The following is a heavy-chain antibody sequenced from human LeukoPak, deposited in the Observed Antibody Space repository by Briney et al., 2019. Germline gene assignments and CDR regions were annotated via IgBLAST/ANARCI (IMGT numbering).Heavy chain of an antibody. D-gene: IGHD3-22*01. V-gene: IGHV3-30*03. J-gene: IGHJ4*02. Sequence: PGGSLRLSCAASGFTFSSCGMHWVRQAPGKGLEWVAVISYDGSNKYYADSVKGRFTISRDNSKNTLYLQMNSLRAEDTAVYYCARGGRYYYDSSGHWSFFDYWGQGTLVTVSS. CDR1: GFTFSSCG. CDR2: ISYDGSNK. CDR3: ARGGRYYYDSSGHWSFFDY.